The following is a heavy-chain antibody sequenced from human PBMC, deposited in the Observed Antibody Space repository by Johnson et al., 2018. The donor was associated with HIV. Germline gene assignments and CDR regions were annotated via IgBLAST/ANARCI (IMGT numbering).Heavy chain of an antibody. Sequence: MQLVESGGGVVQPGRSLRLSCIGSGFTFSHNWMSWVRQAPGKGPEWVANINHDVSAIHYVDSVKGRFTISRDNAKRSLFLQMNSLRVEDTAVYFCGSLGDGHQKGAFEIWGHGTMVTVSS. CDR3: GSLGDGHQKGAFEI. D-gene: IGHD3-16*01. J-gene: IGHJ3*02. CDR2: INHDVSAI. V-gene: IGHV3-7*01. CDR1: GFTFSHNW.